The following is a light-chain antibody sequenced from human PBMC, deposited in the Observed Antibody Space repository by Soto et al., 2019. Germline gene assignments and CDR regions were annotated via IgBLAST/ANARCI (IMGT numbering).Light chain of an antibody. V-gene: IGKV1-27*01. CDR1: QSISTW. CDR2: AAS. Sequence: DIQMTQSPSTLSASVGDRVTITCRASQSISTWLAWYQQKPGRAPKLLIYAASALQSGVPSRYSGSGSGTDFTLTISRLQPEDVATYYCQKYNSAPWTFGQGTKVDIK. CDR3: QKYNSAPWT. J-gene: IGKJ1*01.